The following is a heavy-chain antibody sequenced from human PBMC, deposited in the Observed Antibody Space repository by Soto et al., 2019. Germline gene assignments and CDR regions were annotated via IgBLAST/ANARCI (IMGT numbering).Heavy chain of an antibody. V-gene: IGHV1-69*13. CDR1: GDTFSSYA. D-gene: IGHD6-13*01. J-gene: IGHJ4*02. Sequence: SVKVSCKASGDTFSSYAISWVRQAPGQGLEWMRGIIPIFGTANYAQKFQGRVTITADESTSTAYMELSSLRSEDTAVYYCARSSLQLDYYFNYWGQGTLVTVSS. CDR3: ARSSLQLDYYFNY. CDR2: IIPIFGTA.